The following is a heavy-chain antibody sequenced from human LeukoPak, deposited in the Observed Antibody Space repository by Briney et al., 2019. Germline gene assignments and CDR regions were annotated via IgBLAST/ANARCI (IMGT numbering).Heavy chain of an antibody. J-gene: IGHJ3*02. Sequence: SETLSLTCTVSGGSISSYYWSWIRQPPGKGLERIGYIYYSGSTNYNPSLKSRVTISVDTSKNQFSLKLSSVTAADTAVYYCARISPAAAGQEDAFDIWGQGTMVTVSS. D-gene: IGHD6-13*01. CDR1: GGSISSYY. V-gene: IGHV4-59*12. CDR3: ARISPAAAGQEDAFDI. CDR2: IYYSGST.